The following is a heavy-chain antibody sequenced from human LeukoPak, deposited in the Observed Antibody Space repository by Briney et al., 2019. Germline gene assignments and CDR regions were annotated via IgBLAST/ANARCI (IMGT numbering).Heavy chain of an antibody. D-gene: IGHD3-10*01. CDR1: GFTFSSYA. CDR2: FSVSGGTT. J-gene: IGHJ3*02. V-gene: IGHV3-23*01. CDR3: AKGVRGVPNDAFDI. Sequence: GGSLRLSCAASGFTFSSYALSWVRQAPGKGLEWVSTFSVSGGTTYYADSVKGRFTISRDNFQNTLYLQMNSLSAEDTAVYYCAKGVRGVPNDAFDIWGQGTMVTVSS.